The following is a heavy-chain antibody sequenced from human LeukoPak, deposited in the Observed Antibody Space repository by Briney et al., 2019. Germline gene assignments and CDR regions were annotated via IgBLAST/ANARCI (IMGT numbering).Heavy chain of an antibody. J-gene: IGHJ4*02. V-gene: IGHV1-2*02. Sequence: ASVKVSCKASGDTFTGYYMHWVRQAPGQGLEWMGWINPNSGGTNYAQKFQGRVTMTRDTSISTAYMELSRLRSDDTAVYYCAKGYSGYDYHGSFDYWGQGTLVTVSS. D-gene: IGHD5-12*01. CDR1: GDTFTGYY. CDR2: INPNSGGT. CDR3: AKGYSGYDYHGSFDY.